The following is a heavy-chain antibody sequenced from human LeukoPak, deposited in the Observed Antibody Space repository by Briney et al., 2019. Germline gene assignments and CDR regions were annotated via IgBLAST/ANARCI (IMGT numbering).Heavy chain of an antibody. CDR1: GGSFSGYH. D-gene: IGHD5-18*01. V-gene: IGHV4-34*01. Sequence: SETLSLTCAVYGGSFSGYHWSWIRQPPGKGLEWIGDINHRGSTNYNPSLKSRVTISVDTSKNQFSLKLSSVTAADTAVYYCASTSAMVYFDYWGQGTPVTVSS. CDR2: INHRGST. J-gene: IGHJ4*02. CDR3: ASTSAMVYFDY.